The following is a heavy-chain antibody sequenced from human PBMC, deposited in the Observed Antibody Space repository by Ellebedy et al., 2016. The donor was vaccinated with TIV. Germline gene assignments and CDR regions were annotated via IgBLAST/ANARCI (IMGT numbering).Heavy chain of an antibody. CDR1: GYTFTSYG. CDR2: ISAYNGNT. CDR3: ARERDYGSGSLSYFDL. V-gene: IGHV1-18*01. D-gene: IGHD3-10*01. J-gene: IGHJ2*01. Sequence: ASVKVSXKASGYTFTSYGISWVRQAPGQGLEWMGWISAYNGNTNYAQKLQGRVTMTTDTSTSTAYMELRSLRSDDTAVYYCARERDYGSGSLSYFDLWGRGTLVTASS.